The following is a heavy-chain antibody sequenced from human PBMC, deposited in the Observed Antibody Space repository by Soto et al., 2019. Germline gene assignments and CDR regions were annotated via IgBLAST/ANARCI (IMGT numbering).Heavy chain of an antibody. V-gene: IGHV1-69*01. CDR3: ARGWIVALFYYYYGMDV. J-gene: IGHJ6*02. Sequence: QVQLVQSGAEVKKPGSSVKVSCKDSGGTFSSYAISWVRQAPGQGLEWMGGIIPIFGTANYAQKFQGRVTITADESTSTAYMEVSSLRSEDTAVYYCARGWIVALFYYYYGMDVWGQGTTVTVSS. CDR1: GGTFSSYA. D-gene: IGHD3-22*01. CDR2: IIPIFGTA.